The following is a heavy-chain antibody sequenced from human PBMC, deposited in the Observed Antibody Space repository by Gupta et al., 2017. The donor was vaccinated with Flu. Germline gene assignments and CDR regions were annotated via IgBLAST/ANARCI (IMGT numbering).Heavy chain of an antibody. CDR1: GYTFTSYD. CDR3: ARLKKVVITDYYYYGMDV. D-gene: IGHD3-22*01. J-gene: IGHJ6*02. CDR2: MNPNSGNT. Sequence: QVQLVQSGAEVKKPGASVKVSCKASGYTFTSYDINWVRQATGQGLEWMGWMNPNSGNTGYAQKFQGRVTMTRNTSISTAYMELSSLRSVDTAVYYCARLKKVVITDYYYYGMDVWGQGTTVTVSS. V-gene: IGHV1-8*01.